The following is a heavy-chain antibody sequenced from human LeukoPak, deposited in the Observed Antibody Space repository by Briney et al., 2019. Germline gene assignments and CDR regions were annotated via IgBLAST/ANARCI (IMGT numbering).Heavy chain of an antibody. V-gene: IGHV4-34*01. CDR3: ARGPLGYCSSTSCRDAFDI. Sequence: SETLSLTCAVYGGSFSGYYWSWIRQPPGKGLEWIGEINHSGSTNYNPSLKSRVTISVDTSKNQFSLKLSSVTAAGTAAYCCARGPLGYCSSTSCRDAFDIWGQGTMVTVSS. CDR2: INHSGST. D-gene: IGHD2-2*01. J-gene: IGHJ3*02. CDR1: GGSFSGYY.